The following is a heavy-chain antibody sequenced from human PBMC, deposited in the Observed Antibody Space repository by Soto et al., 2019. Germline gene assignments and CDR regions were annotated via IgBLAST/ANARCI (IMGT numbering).Heavy chain of an antibody. D-gene: IGHD1-26*01. Sequence: QVQLQESGPGLVKPSDTLSLTCAVSGYSISSSNWWGWIRQPPGKGLEWIGYIYYSGTTYYNPSRKGRVTRSAATTKNQFALKLTSVTAVDTAVYYCARREIQGPIDYWGQGTLVTVSS. CDR3: ARREIQGPIDY. J-gene: IGHJ4*02. CDR2: IYYSGTT. V-gene: IGHV4-28*01. CDR1: GYSISSSNW.